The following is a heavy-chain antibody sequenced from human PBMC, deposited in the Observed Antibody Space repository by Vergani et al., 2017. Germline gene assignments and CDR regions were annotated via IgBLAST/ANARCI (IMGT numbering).Heavy chain of an antibody. CDR1: GFTFSSYE. Sequence: EVQLVESGGGLVKPGGSLRLSCAASGFTFSSYEMNWVRQAPGKGLEWVSYISSSGSTIYYADSVKGRFTISRDNAKNSLYLQMNSLRAEDTAVYYCARDSYEGSGSGEYFDYWGQGTLVTVSS. CDR3: ARDSYEGSGSGEYFDY. V-gene: IGHV3-48*03. D-gene: IGHD3-10*01. CDR2: ISSSGSTI. J-gene: IGHJ4*02.